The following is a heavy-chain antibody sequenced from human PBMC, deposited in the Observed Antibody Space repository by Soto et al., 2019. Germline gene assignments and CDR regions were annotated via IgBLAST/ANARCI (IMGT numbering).Heavy chain of an antibody. CDR1: EFSVSSNY. D-gene: IGHD2-2*01. Sequence: EVQLVESGGGLVQPGESLRLSCAASEFSVSSNYMSWVRQAPGKGLEWVSVIYASGTTYYADSVRGRFTISRDSSKPTLYLQMNILSAEDTAVYYSARNPYCFTSGCYYTDYWGQGTLVTVSS. J-gene: IGHJ4*02. CDR2: IYASGTT. V-gene: IGHV3-66*01. CDR3: ARNPYCFTSGCYYTDY.